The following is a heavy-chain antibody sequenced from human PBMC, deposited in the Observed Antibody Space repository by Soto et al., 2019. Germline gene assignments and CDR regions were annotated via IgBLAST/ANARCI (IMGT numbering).Heavy chain of an antibody. V-gene: IGHV1-69*13. CDR1: GGTFSSYA. CDR2: IIPILGTA. CDR3: ARGRNSKPAYPQKYYYYGMDV. Sequence: ASVKVSCKASGGTFSSYAISWVRQAPGQGLEWMGGIIPILGTANYAQKFQGRVTITADESTSTAYMELSSLRSEDTAVYYCARGRNSKPAYPQKYYYYGMDVWGQGTTVTVSS. J-gene: IGHJ6*02. D-gene: IGHD6-13*01.